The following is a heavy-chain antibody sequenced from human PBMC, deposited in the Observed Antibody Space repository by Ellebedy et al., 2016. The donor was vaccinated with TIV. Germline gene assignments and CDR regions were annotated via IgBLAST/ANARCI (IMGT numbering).Heavy chain of an antibody. CDR2: INPNGGGT. Sequence: AASVKVSCKASGYTFTTYNMHWVRQAPGQGLEWMGIINPNGGGTSYTQKLQGRVTMTGDTSTSTVYMELTNLRSEDTAVYYCAKDTGRWSFGNWGQGTLVTVSS. CDR1: GYTFTTYN. J-gene: IGHJ4*02. V-gene: IGHV1-46*04. D-gene: IGHD2-15*01. CDR3: AKDTGRWSFGN.